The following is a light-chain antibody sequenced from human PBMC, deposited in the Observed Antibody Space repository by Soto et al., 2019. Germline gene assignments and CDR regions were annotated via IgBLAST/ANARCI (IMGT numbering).Light chain of an antibody. J-gene: IGLJ3*02. CDR1: SSNIVTNH. V-gene: IGLV1-47*01. CDR2: RNS. Sequence: QSVLTQPPSASGTPGQRVTISCSGSSSNIVTNHVYWYQHLPGTAPKLLIYRNSLRPSGVPDRFSGSKSGTSASLAISGIRSEDEADYYCAAWDDSLSGWVFGGVTNVTVL. CDR3: AAWDDSLSGWV.